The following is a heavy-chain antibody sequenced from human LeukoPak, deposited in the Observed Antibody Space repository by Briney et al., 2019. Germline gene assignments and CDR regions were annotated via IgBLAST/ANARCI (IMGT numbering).Heavy chain of an antibody. D-gene: IGHD3-22*01. J-gene: IGHJ4*02. V-gene: IGHV3-7*05. Sequence: GGSLRLSCSASGFPFSSYAMHWVRQAPGKGLEWVANIKQDGNEKYYVDSVKGRFTISRDNAKNSLYLQMNSLRAEDTAVYYCAREDYDSPGDYWGQGTLVTVSS. CDR1: GFPFSSYA. CDR3: AREDYDSPGDY. CDR2: IKQDGNEK.